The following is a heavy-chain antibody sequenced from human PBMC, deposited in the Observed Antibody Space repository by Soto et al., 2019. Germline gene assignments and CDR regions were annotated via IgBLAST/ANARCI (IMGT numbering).Heavy chain of an antibody. CDR1: GYTFTSYD. CDR3: ARDPVAGTYFDY. CDR2: INANNGNT. Sequence: ASVKVSCKASGYTFTSYDINWVRQATGQGLEWMGWINANNGNTGYAQKFQGRVTMTADTSTSTAYMELRSLRSDDTAVYYCARDPVAGTYFDYWGQGTLVTVSS. V-gene: IGHV1-8*01. D-gene: IGHD6-19*01. J-gene: IGHJ4*02.